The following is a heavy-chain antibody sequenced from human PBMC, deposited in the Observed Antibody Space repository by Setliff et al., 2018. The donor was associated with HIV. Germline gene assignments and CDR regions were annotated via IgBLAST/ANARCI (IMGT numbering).Heavy chain of an antibody. CDR3: ARHVDGGLWNAYYYYALDV. V-gene: IGHV4-34*01. D-gene: IGHD3-3*01. J-gene: IGHJ6*02. Sequence: SETLSLTCAVYGGSFSGYYWSWIRQPPGKGLEWIGEINHSGSTNYNPSLKSRVTISVDTSKNQFSLKLSSVTASDTAVYYCARHVDGGLWNAYYYYALDVWGQGTAVTVSS. CDR2: INHSGST. CDR1: GGSFSGYY.